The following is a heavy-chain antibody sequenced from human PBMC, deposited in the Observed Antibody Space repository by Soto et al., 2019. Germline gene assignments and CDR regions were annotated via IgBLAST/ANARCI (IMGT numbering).Heavy chain of an antibody. V-gene: IGHV4-34*01. J-gene: IGHJ5*02. CDR3: ARARGVVVPAARFDP. CDR1: GGSFRGFY. D-gene: IGHD2-2*01. CDR2: INHVGIT. Sequence: SETLSLTCAVSGGSFRGFYWTWIRQSPGKGLEWLGDINHVGITNYNPSLKSRVSIPVDTSKSQFSLKLSSVTAADTAVYYCARARGVVVPAARFDPWGQGTLVTVSS.